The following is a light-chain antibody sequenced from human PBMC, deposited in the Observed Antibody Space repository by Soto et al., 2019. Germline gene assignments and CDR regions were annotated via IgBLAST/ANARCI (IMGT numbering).Light chain of an antibody. J-gene: IGLJ1*01. V-gene: IGLV2-14*01. CDR3: SFYTRTYTFV. CDR1: SSDIGGYNS. Sequence: QSVLTQPASVSGSPGQSITISCTGTSSDIGGYNSVSWYQHHPGKAPKLMIYEVNNRPWGVPDRFSGSKSGNTASLTISGLQAEDDADYYCSFYTRTYTFVFGNGTKVTV. CDR2: EVN.